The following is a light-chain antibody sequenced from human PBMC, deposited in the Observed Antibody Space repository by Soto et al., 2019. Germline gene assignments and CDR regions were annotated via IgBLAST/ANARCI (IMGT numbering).Light chain of an antibody. CDR3: QQYINWT. CDR2: GAS. Sequence: EIVMTQSPATLSVSPWERVTLSCRASQNIRSDLAWYQQKPGQAPRLLMYGASIRAIGIPARFSGSGSGTDFTLTISSLQSEDLALYYCQQYINWTFGQGTKVDIK. V-gene: IGKV3-15*01. CDR1: QNIRSD. J-gene: IGKJ1*01.